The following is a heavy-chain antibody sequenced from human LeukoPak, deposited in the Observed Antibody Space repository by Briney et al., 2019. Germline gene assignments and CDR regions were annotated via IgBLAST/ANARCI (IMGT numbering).Heavy chain of an antibody. CDR2: ISYTSTHI. CDR3: ARSPPRGYSGHDDWPAYNFDY. J-gene: IGHJ4*02. CDR1: GLTFSSYP. D-gene: IGHD5-12*01. Sequence: PGGSLRLSCAASGLTFSSYPMNWVRQAPGEGLGWVSSISYTSTHINYADSVKGRFTISRDNAKNSLYLQMSSLRAEDTAVYYCARSPPRGYSGHDDWPAYNFDYWGQGTLVTVSS. V-gene: IGHV3-21*01.